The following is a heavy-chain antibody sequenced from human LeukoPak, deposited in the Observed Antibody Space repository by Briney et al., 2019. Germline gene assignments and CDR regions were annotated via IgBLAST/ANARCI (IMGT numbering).Heavy chain of an antibody. J-gene: IGHJ4*02. V-gene: IGHV3-23*01. D-gene: IGHD5-12*01. Sequence: SGGSLRLSCAASGFTLSSYVMSWVGQAPGKGLEWVSAISGSGGSTYYADSVKGRFTVSRDNSKNTLYLQMNSLRAEDTAVYYCAKHSYRVDSFTDYWGQGTLVTVSS. CDR2: ISGSGGST. CDR3: AKHSYRVDSFTDY. CDR1: GFTLSSYV.